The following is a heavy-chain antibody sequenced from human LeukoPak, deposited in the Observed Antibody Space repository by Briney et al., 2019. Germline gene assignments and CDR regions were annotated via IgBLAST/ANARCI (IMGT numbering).Heavy chain of an antibody. CDR1: GFTFVGNA. J-gene: IGHJ4*02. Sequence: GGSLRLSCAASGFTFVGNAVTWVRQAPGKGLEWVSYISSSSSTIYYADSVKGRFTISRDNSKNTLYLQMNSLRAEDTAVYYCAKSWFGELGSDYWGQGTLVTVSS. V-gene: IGHV3-23*01. CDR2: ISSSSSTI. D-gene: IGHD3-10*01. CDR3: AKSWFGELGSDY.